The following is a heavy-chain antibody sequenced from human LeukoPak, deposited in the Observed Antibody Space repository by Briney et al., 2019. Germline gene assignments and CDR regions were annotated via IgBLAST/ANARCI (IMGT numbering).Heavy chain of an antibody. V-gene: IGHV4-38-2*02. CDR1: GYSISSGYY. CDR3: ARDDILTGYYVDNAFDI. Sequence: SETLSLTCAVSGYSISSGYYWGWIRQPPGKGLEWIGSIYHSGSTYYNPSLKSRVTISVDTSKNQFSLKLSSVTAADTAVYYCARDDILTGYYVDNAFDIWGQGTMVTVPS. CDR2: IYHSGST. J-gene: IGHJ3*02. D-gene: IGHD3-9*01.